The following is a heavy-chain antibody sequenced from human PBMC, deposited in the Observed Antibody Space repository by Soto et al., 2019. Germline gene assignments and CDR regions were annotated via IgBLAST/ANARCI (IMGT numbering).Heavy chain of an antibody. CDR2: ISLNGDI. CDR1: GGSITSGHW. D-gene: IGHD2-8*02. V-gene: IGHV4-4*02. Sequence: QVQLQESGPGLVESSGPLSLTCAVYGGSITSGHWWTWVRQSPGKGLEWIGEISLNGDINYSPSRQSRVAGSMDMSRNRLSLRLTSVAAADTAVYYCATRETRTGGPVWGPGNVVTVSP. J-gene: IGHJ4*03. CDR3: ATRETRTGGPV.